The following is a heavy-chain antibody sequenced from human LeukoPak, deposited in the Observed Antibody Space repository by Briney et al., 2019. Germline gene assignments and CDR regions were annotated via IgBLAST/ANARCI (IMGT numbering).Heavy chain of an antibody. CDR2: IYYSGST. J-gene: IGHJ5*02. Sequence: PSETLSLTCTVSGGSISSGGYYWSWIRQHPGKGLEWIGYIYYSGSTYYNPSLKSRVTISVDTSKNQFSLKLSSVTAADTAVYYCARGLSHWLSNWFDPWGQGTLVTVSS. V-gene: IGHV4-31*03. D-gene: IGHD1-1*01. CDR1: GGSISSGGYY. CDR3: ARGLSHWLSNWFDP.